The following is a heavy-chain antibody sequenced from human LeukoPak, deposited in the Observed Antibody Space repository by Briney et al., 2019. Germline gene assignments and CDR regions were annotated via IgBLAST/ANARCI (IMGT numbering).Heavy chain of an antibody. V-gene: IGHV3-23*01. CDR1: GFPFSSYG. J-gene: IGHJ6*03. CDR3: ARYSGFGADYYYYYMDV. CDR2: ITGSTRTT. D-gene: IGHD3-10*01. Sequence: GGSLRLSCAASGFPFSSYGVNWVRQAPGQGLEWVSAITGSTRTTYYADSVKGRFTVSRDNSKNTLYLQMNSLRAEDTAVYYCARYSGFGADYYYYYMDVWGKGTTVTVSS.